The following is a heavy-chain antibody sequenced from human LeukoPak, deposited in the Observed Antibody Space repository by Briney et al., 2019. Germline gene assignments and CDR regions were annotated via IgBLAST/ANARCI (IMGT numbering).Heavy chain of an antibody. CDR1: GYTFTSYY. D-gene: IGHD3-22*01. J-gene: IGHJ6*02. CDR3: ARAINPTTYYYDSSGPRADGMDV. Sequence: GASVKVSCRASGYTFTSYYMHWVRQAPGKGLEWMGIINPSGGSTSYAQKFQGRVTMTRDTSTSTVYMELSSLRSEDTAVYYCARAINPTTYYYDSSGPRADGMDVWGQGTTVTVSS. CDR2: INPSGGST. V-gene: IGHV1-46*01.